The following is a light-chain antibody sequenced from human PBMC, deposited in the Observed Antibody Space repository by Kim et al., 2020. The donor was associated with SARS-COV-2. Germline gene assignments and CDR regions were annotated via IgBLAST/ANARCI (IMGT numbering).Light chain of an antibody. J-gene: IGKJ3*01. CDR1: QSVSSTY. CDR2: GTS. V-gene: IGKV3-20*01. CDR3: QQSGRSPRFT. Sequence: EIVLTQSPGTLSLSPGERATLSCRASQSVSSTYLAWYQQKPGQAPRLLIYGTSNRASGIPDRFSDSGSGTDFALTISRLEPEDFAVYYCQQSGRSPRFTFGPGTKVDIK.